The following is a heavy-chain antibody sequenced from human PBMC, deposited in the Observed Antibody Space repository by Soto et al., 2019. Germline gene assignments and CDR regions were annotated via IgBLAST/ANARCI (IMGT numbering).Heavy chain of an antibody. CDR1: GDTFSSYA. Sequence: SVKGSCTAAGDTFSSYAIGWVRQAPGQGLEWMGGIIPIFGTANYAQKFQGRVTITADESTSTAYMELSSLRSEDTAVYHCARGSGIAVADLYYFDYWGQGTLVTVS. CDR3: ARGSGIAVADLYYFDY. D-gene: IGHD6-19*01. CDR2: IIPIFGTA. V-gene: IGHV1-69*01. J-gene: IGHJ4*02.